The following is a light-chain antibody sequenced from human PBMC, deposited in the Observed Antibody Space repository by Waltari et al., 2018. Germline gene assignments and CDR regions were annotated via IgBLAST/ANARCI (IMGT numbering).Light chain of an antibody. CDR1: GPNTGAGYD. CDR3: QSYDTSLSVV. J-gene: IGLJ3*02. Sequence: QSVLTQPPSVSGAPGQRVTISCPGSGPNTGAGYDVHWYQQLPRAAPKLLIYGSTSRPLGVPDRFFGSTSGTSASLAITGLQAEDEADYYCQSYDTSLSVVFGGGTKLTVL. CDR2: GST. V-gene: IGLV1-40*01.